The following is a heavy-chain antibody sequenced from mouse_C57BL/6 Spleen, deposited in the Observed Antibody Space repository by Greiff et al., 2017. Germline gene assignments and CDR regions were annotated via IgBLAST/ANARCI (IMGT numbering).Heavy chain of an antibody. CDR3: ARGYYGSSYFDY. Sequence: VQLQQSGPELVKPGASVKISCKASGYAFSSSWMHWVKQRPGKGLEWIGRIYPGDGDTNYNGKFKGKATLTADKSSSTAYMQLSSLTSEDSAVYFCARGYYGSSYFDYWGQGTTLTVSS. D-gene: IGHD1-1*01. J-gene: IGHJ2*01. CDR1: GYAFSSSW. V-gene: IGHV1-82*01. CDR2: IYPGDGDT.